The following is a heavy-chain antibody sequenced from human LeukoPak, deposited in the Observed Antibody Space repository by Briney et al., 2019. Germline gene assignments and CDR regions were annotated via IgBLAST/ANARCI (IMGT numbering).Heavy chain of an antibody. Sequence: GGSLRLSCAASGFTFSSYSMNWVRQAPGKGLESVSSISSSSSYIYYADSVKGRFTISRDNAKNSLYLQMNSLRAEDTAVYYCARDPTLFSSTVTIDYWGQGTLVTVSS. CDR2: ISSSSSYI. CDR3: ARDPTLFSSTVTIDY. J-gene: IGHJ4*02. D-gene: IGHD4-17*01. CDR1: GFTFSSYS. V-gene: IGHV3-21*01.